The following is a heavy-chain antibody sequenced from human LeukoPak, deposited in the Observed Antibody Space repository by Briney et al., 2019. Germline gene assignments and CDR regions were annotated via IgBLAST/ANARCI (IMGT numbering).Heavy chain of an antibody. CDR2: IYPGDSDT. J-gene: IGHJ4*02. D-gene: IGHD6-13*01. CDR3: ARTYSSSHYYFDY. V-gene: IGHV5-51*01. Sequence: GESLKISCKGSGYSFTSYWIGWARQMPGKGLEWMGIIYPGDSDTRYSPSFQGQVTISADKSISTAYLQWSSLKASDTAMYYCARTYSSSHYYFDYWGQGTLVTVSS. CDR1: GYSFTSYW.